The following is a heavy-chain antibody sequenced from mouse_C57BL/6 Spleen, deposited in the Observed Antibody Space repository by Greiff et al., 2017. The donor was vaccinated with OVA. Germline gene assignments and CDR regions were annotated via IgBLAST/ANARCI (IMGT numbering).Heavy chain of an antibody. CDR2: IDPSDSYT. CDR3: AISITTVVATGAMDY. V-gene: IGHV1-50*01. CDR1: GYTFTSYW. Sequence: VQLQQPGAELVKPGASVKLSCKASGYTFTSYWMQWVKQRPGQGLEWIGEIDPSDSYTNYNQKFKGKATLTVDTSSSTAYMQLSSLTSEDSAVYYCAISITTVVATGAMDYWGQGTSVTVSS. J-gene: IGHJ4*01. D-gene: IGHD1-1*01.